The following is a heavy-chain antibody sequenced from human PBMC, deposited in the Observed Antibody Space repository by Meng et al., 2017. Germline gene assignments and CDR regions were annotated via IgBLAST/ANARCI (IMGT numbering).Heavy chain of an antibody. CDR3: ARDGGITIFGVVTPDYYYYGMDV. CDR2: ISSSGSTI. V-gene: IGHV3-48*03. D-gene: IGHD3-3*01. Sequence: GESLKISCAASGFTFSSYEMNWVRQAPGKGLEWVSYISSSGSTIYYADSVKGRFTISRDNAKNSLYLQMNSLRAEETAVYYCARDGGITIFGVVTPDYYYYGMDVWGQGTTVTVSS. CDR1: GFTFSSYE. J-gene: IGHJ6*02.